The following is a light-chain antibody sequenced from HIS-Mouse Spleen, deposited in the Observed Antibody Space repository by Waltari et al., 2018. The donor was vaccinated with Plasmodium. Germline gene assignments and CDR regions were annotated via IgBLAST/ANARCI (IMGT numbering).Light chain of an antibody. V-gene: IGKV1-5*03. Sequence: DIQMTQSPSTLSASVGDRVTITCRASQSISSWLAWYQQKTGKAPKLLIYKASSLESGGPSRFSGSGSGTEFTLTISSLQPDDFATYYCQQYNSYSYTFGQGTKLEIK. CDR1: QSISSW. CDR3: QQYNSYSYT. CDR2: KAS. J-gene: IGKJ2*01.